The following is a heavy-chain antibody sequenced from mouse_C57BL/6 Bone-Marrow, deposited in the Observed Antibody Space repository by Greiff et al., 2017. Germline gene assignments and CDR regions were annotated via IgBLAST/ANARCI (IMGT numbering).Heavy chain of an antibody. CDR2: IHPSDSDT. CDR3: ANGSSLWYFDV. D-gene: IGHD1-3*01. J-gene: IGHJ1*03. Sequence: QVQLQQPGAELVKPGASVKVSCKASGYTFTSYWMHWVKQRPGQGLEWIGRIHPSDSDTNYNQKFKGKAPLTVDKPSSTVYMQLSSLTSEDSAVYYCANGSSLWYFDVWGTGTTVTVSS. CDR1: GYTFTSYW. V-gene: IGHV1-74*01.